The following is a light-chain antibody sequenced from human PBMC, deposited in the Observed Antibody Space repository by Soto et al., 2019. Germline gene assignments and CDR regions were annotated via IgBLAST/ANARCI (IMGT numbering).Light chain of an antibody. CDR3: YSAADNMRV. Sequence: SYGLTQPSSVSVFTDQTARITCSGDVLAKKYARWFQQKPGQAPVLAIYKASERPSGIPERFSGSSSGITVTLTISGAQVEDEADYYCYSAADNMRVFGTGTKVTVL. J-gene: IGLJ1*01. V-gene: IGLV3-27*01. CDR2: KAS. CDR1: VLAKKY.